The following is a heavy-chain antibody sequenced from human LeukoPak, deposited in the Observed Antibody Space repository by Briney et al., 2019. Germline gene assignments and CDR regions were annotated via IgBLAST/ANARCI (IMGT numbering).Heavy chain of an antibody. V-gene: IGHV4-39*07. D-gene: IGHD2/OR15-2a*01. Sequence: SETLSLTCTVSGGSISSGGYYWSWIRQPPGKGLEWIGSIYYGGSTYYNPSLKSRVTISVGASKNQFSLELSSVTAADTAVYYCARDVFFRAHNWFDPWGQGTLVTVSS. CDR3: ARDVFFRAHNWFDP. J-gene: IGHJ5*02. CDR2: IYYGGST. CDR1: GGSISSGGYY.